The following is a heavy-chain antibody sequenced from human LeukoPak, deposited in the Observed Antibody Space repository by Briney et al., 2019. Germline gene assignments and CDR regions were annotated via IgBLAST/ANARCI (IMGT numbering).Heavy chain of an antibody. CDR3: ARWQYWDTGGYFDY. CDR2: IYYSGNT. V-gene: IGHV4-31*03. D-gene: IGHD2-8*02. Sequence: PSETLSLTCTVSGGSNSGGAYYWSWIRQHRGKGVEWIVYIYYSGNTYYNPSLKSRVTISVDTSKNQFSLKLSSVTAADTAVYYCARWQYWDTGGYFDYWGQGTLVTVSS. J-gene: IGHJ4*02. CDR1: GGSNSGGAYY.